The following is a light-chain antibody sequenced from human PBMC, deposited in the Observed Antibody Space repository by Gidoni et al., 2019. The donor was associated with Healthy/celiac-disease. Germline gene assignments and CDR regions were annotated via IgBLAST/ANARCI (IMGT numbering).Light chain of an antibody. CDR1: SSAVGGYHY. Sequence: QSSLTQPVSVSGSPGPSIPIPCTGTSSAVGGYHYLSLYQQHPGKAPKLMIYDFSNRPSGVSNRFSGSKAGNTASLTSSGLQAEDEADYYCSSYTSSSTVVFGGGTKLTVL. CDR3: SSYTSSSTVV. CDR2: DFS. J-gene: IGLJ2*01. V-gene: IGLV2-14*03.